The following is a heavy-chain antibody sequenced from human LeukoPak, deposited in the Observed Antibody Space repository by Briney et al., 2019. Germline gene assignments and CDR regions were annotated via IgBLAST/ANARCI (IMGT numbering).Heavy chain of an antibody. V-gene: IGHV3-7*05. D-gene: IGHD4-17*01. J-gene: IGHJ4*02. CDR2: IRHDGSEK. CDR3: ARTKRVFDGDYVSDY. CDR1: ELTLRDYW. Sequence: GGSLRLSCAASELTLRDYWMTWLRQAPGKGLEWVANIRHDGSEKYYVDSVKGRFTISRDDAKNSVYLQMNSLRAEDTAVYYCARTKRVFDGDYVSDYWGQGTLVTVSS.